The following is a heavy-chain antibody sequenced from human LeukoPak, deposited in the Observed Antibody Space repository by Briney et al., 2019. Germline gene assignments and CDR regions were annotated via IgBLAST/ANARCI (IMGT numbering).Heavy chain of an antibody. CDR2: IYHSGST. Sequence: TSETLSLTCAVSGGSISSSNWWSWVRQPPGKGLEWIGEIYHSGSTNYNPSLKSRVTISVDKPKNQFSLKLSSVTAADTAVYYCARDGVTTADTLDYWGQGTLVTVSS. J-gene: IGHJ4*02. CDR1: GGSISSSNW. V-gene: IGHV4-4*02. D-gene: IGHD4-17*01. CDR3: ARDGVTTADTLDY.